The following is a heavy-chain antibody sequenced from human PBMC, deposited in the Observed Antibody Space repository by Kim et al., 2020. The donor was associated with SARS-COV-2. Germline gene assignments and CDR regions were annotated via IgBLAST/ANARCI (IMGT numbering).Heavy chain of an antibody. CDR2: ISSRAGSI. CDR1: GFTFKNYE. Sequence: GGSLRLSCAASGFTFKNYEMMWVRQAPGRGLELISFISSRAGSIYYADSVKGRFIISRDNDNDFLYLQMNSLRAEDTGVYYCARPGYDYYGMDVWDQGTTVTVSS. CDR3: ARPGYDYYGMDV. V-gene: IGHV3-48*03. J-gene: IGHJ6*02.